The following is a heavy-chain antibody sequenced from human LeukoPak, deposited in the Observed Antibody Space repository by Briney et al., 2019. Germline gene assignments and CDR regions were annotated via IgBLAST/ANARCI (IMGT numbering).Heavy chain of an antibody. J-gene: IGHJ4*02. D-gene: IGHD1-26*01. CDR2: IYYSGST. V-gene: IGHV4-39*07. CDR3: ARDTPIVGATTVFDY. Sequence: SETLSLTCTVSGGSISSSGYYWGWIRQPPGKGLEWIGSIYYSGSTYYNPSLKSRVTISVDTSKNQFSLKLSSVTAADTAVYYCARDTPIVGATTVFDYWGQGTLVTVSS. CDR1: GGSISSSGYY.